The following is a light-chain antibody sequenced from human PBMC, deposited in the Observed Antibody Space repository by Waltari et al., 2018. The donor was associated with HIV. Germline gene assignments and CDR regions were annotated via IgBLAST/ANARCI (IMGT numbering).Light chain of an antibody. CDR2: GAS. CDR1: QSVSSN. J-gene: IGKJ2*01. V-gene: IGKV3D-15*01. CDR3: QQYNNWPGT. Sequence: EIVMTQSPATLSVSPGERATLSCRASQSVSSNLAWYQQKPGQAPRLLIYGASTRATGTPARFSGSGSETDFTRTISSLQSEDCAVYYCQQYNNWPGTFGQGTKLEIK.